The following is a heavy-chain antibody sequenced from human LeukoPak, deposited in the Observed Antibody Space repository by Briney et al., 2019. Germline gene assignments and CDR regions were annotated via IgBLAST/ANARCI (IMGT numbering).Heavy chain of an antibody. CDR3: ARSRLVTIFGVVIDRLFDY. CDR1: GYTFTSYD. V-gene: IGHV1-8*01. CDR2: MNPNSGNT. D-gene: IGHD3-3*01. J-gene: IGHJ4*02. Sequence: ASVKVSCKASGYTFTSYDINWVRQATGQGLEWMGWMNPNSGNTGYAQKFQGRVTMTRNTSISTAYMELSSLRSEDTAVYYCARSRLVTIFGVVIDRLFDYWGQGTLVTVSS.